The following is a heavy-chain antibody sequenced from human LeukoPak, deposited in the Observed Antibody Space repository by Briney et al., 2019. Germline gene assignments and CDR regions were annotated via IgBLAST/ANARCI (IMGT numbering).Heavy chain of an antibody. Sequence: SETLSLTCTVFGGSISSSSYYWGWIRQPPGKGLEWIGSIYYSGSTYYNPSLKSRVTISVDTSKNQFSLKLSSVTAADTAVYYCARAQRGSTSCFDYWGQGTLVTVSS. CDR1: GGSISSSSYY. D-gene: IGHD2-2*01. CDR2: IYYSGST. V-gene: IGHV4-39*07. J-gene: IGHJ4*02. CDR3: ARAQRGSTSCFDY.